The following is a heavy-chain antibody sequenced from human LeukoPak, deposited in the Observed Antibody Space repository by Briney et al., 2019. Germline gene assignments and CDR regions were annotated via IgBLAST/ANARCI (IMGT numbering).Heavy chain of an antibody. CDR3: ARVFYYGSGSYYTLDC. J-gene: IGHJ4*02. D-gene: IGHD3-10*01. CDR1: GFTFSNYA. CDR2: IGSSGTST. V-gene: IGHV3-23*01. Sequence: GGSLRLSCAASGFTFSNYAMSWVRQAPGKGLEWVSSIGSSGTSTYYADSVKGRFAISRDNAKNSLYLQMNSLRAEDTAVYYCARVFYYGSGSYYTLDCWGQGTLVTVSS.